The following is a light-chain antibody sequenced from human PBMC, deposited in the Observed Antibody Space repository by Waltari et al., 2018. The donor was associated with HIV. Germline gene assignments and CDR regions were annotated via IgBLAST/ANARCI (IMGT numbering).Light chain of an antibody. V-gene: IGLV1-44*01. Sequence: QSVLTQPPSASGTPGQRVTISCSGSGSNIGTRPVNWYQQLAGSAPKLRFYRSDPRPSGVPDIFSCSNSATSASLAISGLQSEDEATYYCASWDDSLNGVIFGGGTELTVL. CDR3: ASWDDSLNGVI. J-gene: IGLJ2*01. CDR2: RSD. CDR1: GSNIGTRP.